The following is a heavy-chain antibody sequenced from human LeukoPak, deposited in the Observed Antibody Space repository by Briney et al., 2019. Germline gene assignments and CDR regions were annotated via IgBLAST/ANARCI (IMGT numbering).Heavy chain of an antibody. J-gene: IGHJ4*02. V-gene: IGHV3-74*01. CDR1: GFTFSSYW. CDR3: GRDNTGSVDY. Sequence: GGSLRLSCAASGFTFSSYWMIWVRQAPGKGLVYVSHMNTDGSTTDYVDSVKGRFTISRDNAKNTLYLQMDSLRAEDTAVYYCGRDNTGSVDYWGQGTLVTVSS. D-gene: IGHD3-10*01. CDR2: MNTDGSTT.